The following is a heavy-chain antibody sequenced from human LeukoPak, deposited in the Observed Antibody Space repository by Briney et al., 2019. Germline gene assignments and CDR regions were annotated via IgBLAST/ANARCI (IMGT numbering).Heavy chain of an antibody. Sequence: PVGSLRLSCEGSGFTFSSYWMSWVRQAPGKGLEWVANIKQDGSEKYYVDSVRGRFTISRDNAKNSLFLQMNSLRGDDTAIYYCGSGSTWLPRGQGTLVTVSS. J-gene: IGHJ4*02. CDR3: GSGSTWLP. CDR1: GFTFSSYW. CDR2: IKQDGSEK. V-gene: IGHV3-7*01. D-gene: IGHD6-13*01.